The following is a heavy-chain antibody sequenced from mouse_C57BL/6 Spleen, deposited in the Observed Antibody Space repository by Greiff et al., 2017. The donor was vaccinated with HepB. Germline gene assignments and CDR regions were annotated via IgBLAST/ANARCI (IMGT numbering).Heavy chain of an antibody. D-gene: IGHD1-1*01. CDR3: ARHDDAHYYGSPHFDY. J-gene: IGHJ2*01. Sequence: VKLVESGAELVKPGASVKLSCKASGYTFTEYTIHWVKQRSGQGLEWIGWFYPGSGSIKYNEKFKDKATLTADKSSSTVYMELSRLTSEDSAVYVCARHDDAHYYGSPHFDYWGQGTTLTVAS. CDR1: GYTFTEYT. CDR2: FYPGSGSI. V-gene: IGHV1-62-2*01.